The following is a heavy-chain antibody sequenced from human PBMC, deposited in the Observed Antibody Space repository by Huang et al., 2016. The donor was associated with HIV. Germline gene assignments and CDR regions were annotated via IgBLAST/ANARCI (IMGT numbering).Heavy chain of an antibody. D-gene: IGHD3-10*01. V-gene: IGHV4-34*02. CDR3: ARGFNYYASDNLGVYYFDS. J-gene: IGHJ4*02. CDR2: INHNGNN. Sequence: QVQLKQWGAGLLQPSETLSLTCAVYGGAFRGSHWAWLRQFPEKGLDLIGDINHNGNNLYHPYLSAPVTISTDTSKNHFSLHLTAVTAADTALYYCARGFNYYASDNLGVYYFDSWGLGTLVTVSP. CDR1: GGAFRGSH.